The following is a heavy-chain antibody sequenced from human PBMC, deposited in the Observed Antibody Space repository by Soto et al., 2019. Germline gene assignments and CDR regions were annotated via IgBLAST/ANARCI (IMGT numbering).Heavy chain of an antibody. Sequence: QVQLVQSGAEVKKPESSVRVSCKASGGTFNSYAITWVRQAPGQGLEWMGGTIPMFGTTNYAEKFQGRGTISADESTNTAYRELSSLRSEDTAVYYCTRCGIRYHSIGYYLGIDGMDVWGQGTTVIVSS. D-gene: IGHD3-22*01. J-gene: IGHJ6*02. CDR3: TRCGIRYHSIGYYLGIDGMDV. CDR1: GGTFNSYA. CDR2: TIPMFGTT. V-gene: IGHV1-69*12.